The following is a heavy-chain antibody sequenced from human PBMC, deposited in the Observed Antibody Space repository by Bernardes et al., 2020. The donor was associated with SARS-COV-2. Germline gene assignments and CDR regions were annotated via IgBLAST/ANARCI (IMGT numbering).Heavy chain of an antibody. CDR3: ATESWNYVDYINGMDV. D-gene: IGHD1-7*01. V-gene: IGHV1-24*01. J-gene: IGHJ6*01. Sequence: ASVKVSCKVSGYTLSELSMHWVRQAPGKGLEWMGSFDPVEGETIFAQRFQGRVTMSEDTSTDTAYMELSSLRSEDTAVYYCATESWNYVDYINGMDVW. CDR1: GYTLSELS. CDR2: FDPVEGET.